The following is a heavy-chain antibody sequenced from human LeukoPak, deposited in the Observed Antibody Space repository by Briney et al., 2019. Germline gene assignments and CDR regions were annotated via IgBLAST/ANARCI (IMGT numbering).Heavy chain of an antibody. CDR2: IIPIFGTA. CDR3: ARGRPAGINWFDP. CDR1: GGTFSSFA. J-gene: IGHJ5*02. V-gene: IGHV1-69*05. D-gene: IGHD3-10*01. Sequence: SVKVSCKASGGTFSSFAISWVRQAPGQGLEWMGGIIPIFGTANYAQKFQGRVTITTDESTSAAYMELSSLRSEDTAVYYCARGRPAGINWFDPWGQGTLVTVSS.